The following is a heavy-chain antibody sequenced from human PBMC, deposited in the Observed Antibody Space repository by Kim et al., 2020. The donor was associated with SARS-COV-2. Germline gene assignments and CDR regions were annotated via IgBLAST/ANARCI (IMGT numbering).Heavy chain of an antibody. V-gene: IGHV1-3*01. CDR1: GYTFTRND. Sequence: ASVKVSCKTSGYTFTRNDIHWVRQAPGQRLEWMGWISVGNGDTKYSQKFQGRVTLTSDTSASAAYMELSSLGSEDTAGYYCARSRSLYYWGQGTLVTVS. CDR3: ARSRSLYY. D-gene: IGHD1-26*01. CDR2: ISVGNGDT. J-gene: IGHJ4*02.